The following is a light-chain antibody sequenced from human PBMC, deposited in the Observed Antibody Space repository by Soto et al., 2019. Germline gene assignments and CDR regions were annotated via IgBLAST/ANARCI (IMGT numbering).Light chain of an antibody. CDR2: KAS. Sequence: DIQMTQSPSTLSASVGDRVTITCRASQSISSWLAWYQQKPGKAPKLLIYKASSLESGVPSRFSGSGSGTEFTLTISSLQPDDFAMYYCQQYDNFPQTFGQGTRVEIK. CDR1: QSISSW. CDR3: QQYDNFPQT. J-gene: IGKJ1*01. V-gene: IGKV1-5*03.